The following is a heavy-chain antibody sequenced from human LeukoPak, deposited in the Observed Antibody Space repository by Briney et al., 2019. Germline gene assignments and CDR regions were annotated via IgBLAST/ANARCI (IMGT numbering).Heavy chain of an antibody. D-gene: IGHD3-16*02. J-gene: IGHJ6*02. V-gene: IGHV3-11*06. Sequence: SVKGRFTISRDNAKNSLYLQMNSLRAEDTAVYYCARDKDDYVWGSYRYYYYYGMDVWGQGTTVTVSS. CDR3: ARDKDDYVWGSYRYYYYYGMDV.